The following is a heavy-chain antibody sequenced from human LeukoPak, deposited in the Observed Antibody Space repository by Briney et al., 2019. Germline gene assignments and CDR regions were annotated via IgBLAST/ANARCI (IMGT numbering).Heavy chain of an antibody. D-gene: IGHD2-21*02. CDR2: IKQDGSEK. Sequence: GGSLRLSCAASGFTFSSYWMSWVRQAPGKGLEWVANIKQDGSEKYYVDSVNGRFTISRDNAKNSLYLQMNSLRAEDTAVYYCASPAAVNCGGDCADAFDIWGQGTMVTVSS. CDR3: ASPAAVNCGGDCADAFDI. CDR1: GFTFSSYW. J-gene: IGHJ3*02. V-gene: IGHV3-7*01.